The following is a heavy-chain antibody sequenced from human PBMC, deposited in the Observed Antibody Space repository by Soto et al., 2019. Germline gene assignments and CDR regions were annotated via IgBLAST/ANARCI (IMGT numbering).Heavy chain of an antibody. D-gene: IGHD6-13*01. CDR1: GFTFTNYA. J-gene: IGHJ4*02. Sequence: EVQLLESGGGFVQPGGSLRLSCAASGFTFTNYALSWVRQAPGKGLEWVSTIGGGSGSTSYADSVKGRFSISRENSKNTLYLQRSSLRAEETALYYCATRMYSTSWYYFVSWGQGTLVTVSS. CDR3: ATRMYSTSWYYFVS. CDR2: IGGGSGST. V-gene: IGHV3-23*01.